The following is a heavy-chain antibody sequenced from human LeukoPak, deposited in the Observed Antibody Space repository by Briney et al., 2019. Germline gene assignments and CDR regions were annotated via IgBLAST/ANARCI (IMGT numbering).Heavy chain of an antibody. V-gene: IGHV1-46*01. J-gene: IGHJ5*02. CDR2: INPSGGST. Sequence: ASVKVSCKAFGYTFTSNYMHWVRQAPGQGLEWMGIINPSGGSTSYAQKFQGRVTMTRDMSTSTVYMELSSLRSEDTAVYYCARDGNEVAGWKFDPWGQGTLVTVSS. D-gene: IGHD6-19*01. CDR1: GYTFTSNY. CDR3: ARDGNEVAGWKFDP.